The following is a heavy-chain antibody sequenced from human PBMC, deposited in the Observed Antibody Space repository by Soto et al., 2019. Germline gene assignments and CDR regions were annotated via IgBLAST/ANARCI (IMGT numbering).Heavy chain of an antibody. CDR3: ARQRYLGDGYFDY. Sequence: LETLSLTCTVSGCSIISSSYYWGWIRQPPGKGLEWIGSIYYSGSTYYNPSLKSRVTISVDTSKNQFSLKLSSVTAADTAVYYCARQRYLGDGYFDYWGQGTLVTVSS. J-gene: IGHJ4*02. V-gene: IGHV4-39*01. CDR2: IYYSGST. CDR1: GCSIISSSYY. D-gene: IGHD1-26*01.